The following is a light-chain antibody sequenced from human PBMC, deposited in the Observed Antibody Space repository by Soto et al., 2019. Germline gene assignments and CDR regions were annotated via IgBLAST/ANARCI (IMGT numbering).Light chain of an antibody. CDR3: CSDAGSSTLVV. Sequence: QSVLTQPASVSGSPGQSITISCTGASSDVGSYNLVSWYQHHPGKAPKLIIYEDTKRPSGVSKRFSCSKSGNTASLTISGLQSEDEADYRCCSDAGSSTLVVFGGGTKVTVL. V-gene: IGLV2-23*01. CDR1: SSDVGSYNL. J-gene: IGLJ3*02. CDR2: EDT.